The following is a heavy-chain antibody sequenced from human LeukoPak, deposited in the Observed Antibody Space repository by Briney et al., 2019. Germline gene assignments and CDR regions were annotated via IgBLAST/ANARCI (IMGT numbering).Heavy chain of an antibody. V-gene: IGHV3-23*01. CDR3: TSPGSSYYYGSGSYYPFDY. CDR2: ISGSGGST. D-gene: IGHD3-10*01. CDR1: GFTFSSYA. Sequence: PGGSLRLSCAASGFTFSSYAMSWVRQAPGKGLEWVSAISGSGGSTYYADSVKGRFTISRDNSKNTLYLQMNSLRAEDTAVYYCTSPGSSYYYGSGSYYPFDYWGQGTLVTGSS. J-gene: IGHJ4*02.